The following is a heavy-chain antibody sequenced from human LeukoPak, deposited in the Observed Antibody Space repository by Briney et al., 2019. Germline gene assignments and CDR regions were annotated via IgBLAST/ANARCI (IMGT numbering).Heavy chain of an antibody. D-gene: IGHD2/OR15-2a*01. V-gene: IGHV3-64D*09. CDR1: GFTFSSFT. CDR3: VKDLRSDFMGVLSRYLSY. CDR2: ISRNGGST. Sequence: GGSLRLSCSASGFTFSSFTMHWVRQAPGKGLEYVAAISRNGGSTYYADSVKGRFTISRDNSKNTLYLQMSSLRAEDTAVYLCVKDLRSDFMGVLSRYLSYWGQGTLVTVSS. J-gene: IGHJ4*02.